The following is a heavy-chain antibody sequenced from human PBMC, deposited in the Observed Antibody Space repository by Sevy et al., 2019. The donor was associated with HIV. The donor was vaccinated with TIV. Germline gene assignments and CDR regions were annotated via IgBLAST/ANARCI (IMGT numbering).Heavy chain of an antibody. CDR2: LSRSGGST. V-gene: IGHV3-23*01. CDR1: GFTFSSYA. CDR3: GKVSIFGVGGFYDY. J-gene: IGHJ4*02. Sequence: GGSLRLSCAASGFTFSSYAMGWVRQAPGKGLEWVSTLSRSGGSTYYADSVKGRFTISRDNSKNTLYLQMNSLRAEDTAVYYCGKVSIFGVGGFYDYWGQGTLVTVSS. D-gene: IGHD3-3*01.